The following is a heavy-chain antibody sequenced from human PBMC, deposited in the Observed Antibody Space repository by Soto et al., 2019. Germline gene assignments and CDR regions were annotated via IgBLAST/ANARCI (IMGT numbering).Heavy chain of an antibody. J-gene: IGHJ4*02. V-gene: IGHV4-61*01. CDR2: IYYSGST. D-gene: IGHD3-10*01. CDR3: ARAGSGHPDY. Sequence: QVQLQESGPGLVKPSETLSLTCTVSGGSVSSGSYYWSWIRQPPGKGLEWIGYIYYSGSTNYNPSLKRRVTIAGDTAKTQISLKLSSVTAADAAVYFCARAGSGHPDYWGQGTLVTVSS. CDR1: GGSVSSGSYY.